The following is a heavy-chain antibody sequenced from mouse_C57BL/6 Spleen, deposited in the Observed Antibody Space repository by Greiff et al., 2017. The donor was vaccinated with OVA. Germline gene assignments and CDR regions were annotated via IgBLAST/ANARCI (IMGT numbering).Heavy chain of an antibody. CDR1: GYTFTSYW. CDR2: IYPGNSDT. J-gene: IGHJ1*03. CDR3: TRALDYGWYFDV. Sequence: EVQLQQSGTVLARPGASVKMSCKTSGYTFTSYWMHWVKQRPGQGLEWIGAIYPGNSDTSYNQKFKGKAKLTAVTSASTAYMELSSLTNEDSAVYYCTRALDYGWYFDVWGTGTTVTVSS. D-gene: IGHD2-4*01. V-gene: IGHV1-5*01.